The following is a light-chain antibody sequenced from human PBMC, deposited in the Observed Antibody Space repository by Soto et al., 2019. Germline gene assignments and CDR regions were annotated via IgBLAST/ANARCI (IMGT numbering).Light chain of an antibody. CDR2: HVS. V-gene: IGLV2-14*01. CDR1: SSDVGGYNY. CDR3: SSYTSTSTYV. J-gene: IGLJ1*01. Sequence: QSVLTQPASVSGSPGQSITISCTGTSSDVGGYNYVSWYQQYPGKAPKLMIYHVSNRPSGVSNRFSGSKYGNSASLTISGLQAEDEADYYCSSYTSTSTYVFGTGTKVTVL.